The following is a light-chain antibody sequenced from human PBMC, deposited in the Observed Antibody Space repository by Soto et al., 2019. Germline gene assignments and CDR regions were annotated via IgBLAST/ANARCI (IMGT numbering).Light chain of an antibody. CDR3: QQYKNWPL. CDR1: QSIGLA. Sequence: EIVLTPSPATLSLSPGERATLSCRASQSIGLAIAWYQHKPGQAPRLLLYGASTRATGIPVRFSGSGFGTEFTLTISSLQSEDFAVYYCQQYKNWPLFGQGTRLEIK. J-gene: IGKJ5*01. V-gene: IGKV3-15*01. CDR2: GAS.